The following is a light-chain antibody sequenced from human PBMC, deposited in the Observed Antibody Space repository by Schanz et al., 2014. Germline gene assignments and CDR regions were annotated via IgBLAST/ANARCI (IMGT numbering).Light chain of an antibody. V-gene: IGLV1-40*01. J-gene: IGLJ3*02. CDR3: QSYDNRLSGSV. Sequence: QSVLTQPPSVSGAPGQRVTISCTGSSSNIGAGYDVHWYQQLPGTAPKLLIYGSSTRPSGVPDRFSGSKSGTSASLVITGLQAEDEADYYCQSYDNRLSGSVFGGGTKLTVL. CDR1: SSNIGAGYD. CDR2: GSS.